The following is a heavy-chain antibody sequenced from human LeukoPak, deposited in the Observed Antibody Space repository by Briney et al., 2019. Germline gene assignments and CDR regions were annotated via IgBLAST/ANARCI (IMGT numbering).Heavy chain of an antibody. V-gene: IGHV4-38-2*02. CDR2: IYHSGST. Sequence: PSETLSLTCTVSGYSISSGYYWGWIRQPPGKGLEWIGSIYHSGSTYYNPSLKSRVTISVDTSKNQFSLKLSSVTAADTAVYYCARVYFWAREYYFDYWGQGTLVTVSS. D-gene: IGHD3-3*01. CDR1: GYSISSGYY. CDR3: ARVYFWAREYYFDY. J-gene: IGHJ4*02.